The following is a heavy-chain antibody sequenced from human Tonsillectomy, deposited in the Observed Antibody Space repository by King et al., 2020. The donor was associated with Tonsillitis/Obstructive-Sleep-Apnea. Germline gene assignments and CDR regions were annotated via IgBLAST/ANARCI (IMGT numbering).Heavy chain of an antibody. CDR2: IIPIFGTS. CDR1: GGTFSSYA. J-gene: IGHJ4*02. Sequence: QLVQSGAEVKKPGSSVKVSCKASGGTFSSYAISWGREAPGQWLEWRGGIIPIFGTSNYTQKFQGRVTITADESTRTAYMELRSLRSEDTAVNYCARGVPGDYDFWSGYYRMTYFDYWGQGTLVTVSS. V-gene: IGHV1-69*12. CDR3: ARGVPGDYDFWSGYYRMTYFDY. D-gene: IGHD3-3*01.